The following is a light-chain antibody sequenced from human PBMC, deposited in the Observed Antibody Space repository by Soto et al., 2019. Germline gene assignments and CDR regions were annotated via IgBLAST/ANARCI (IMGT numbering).Light chain of an antibody. V-gene: IGLV2-8*01. CDR2: EVT. Sequence: QSALTQPPSASGSPGQSVIISCTGTSSDIGGYDHVSWYQQHPGKAPKVMIYEVTKRPSGVPDRFSGSKAGNTASLTVFGLQAEDDADYYCSSFAGPVWVFGGGTKVTVL. CDR3: SSFAGPVWV. CDR1: SSDIGGYDH. J-gene: IGLJ3*02.